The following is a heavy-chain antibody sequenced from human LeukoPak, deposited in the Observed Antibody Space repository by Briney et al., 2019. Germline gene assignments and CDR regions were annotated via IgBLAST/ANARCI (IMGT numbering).Heavy chain of an antibody. CDR3: ASKGDTYCGGDCYSN. J-gene: IGHJ4*02. Sequence: SVKVSCKASGGTFSSYTISWVRQAPGQGPEWMGRIIPILGIANYAQKFQGRVTITADKSTSTAYMELSSLRSEDTAVYYCASKGDTYCGGDCYSNWGQGTLVTVSS. V-gene: IGHV1-69*02. CDR1: GGTFSSYT. CDR2: IIPILGIA. D-gene: IGHD2-21*01.